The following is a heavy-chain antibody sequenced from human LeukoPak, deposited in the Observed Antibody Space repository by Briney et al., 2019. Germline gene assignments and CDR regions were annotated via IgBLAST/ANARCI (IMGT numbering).Heavy chain of an antibody. D-gene: IGHD1-1*01. CDR1: GYYISSGYY. Sequence: PSETLSLTCAVSGYYISSGYYWTWIRQPPGKGLDYIESIDHSGTTYYNPSLMSRVTISVDTTQNHFSLRLTSVTAADTAVYYCARPRPETGTLYYYYYMDVWGKGTTVTVSS. V-gene: IGHV4-38-2*01. CDR2: IDHSGTT. J-gene: IGHJ6*03. CDR3: ARPRPETGTLYYYYYMDV.